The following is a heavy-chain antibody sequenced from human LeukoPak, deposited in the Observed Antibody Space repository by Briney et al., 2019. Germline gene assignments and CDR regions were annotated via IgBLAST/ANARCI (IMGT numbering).Heavy chain of an antibody. CDR3: ASLRILGRFDY. J-gene: IGHJ4*02. D-gene: IGHD4-17*01. V-gene: IGHV4-59*08. Sequence: SETLSLTCTVSGGSISSYSRSWVRQPPGKGLERIGDISYSGSTNYNPSLKSRVTISVDTSKNQFSLKLSSVTAADTAVYYCASLRILGRFDYWGQGTLVTVSS. CDR2: ISYSGST. CDR1: GGSISSYS.